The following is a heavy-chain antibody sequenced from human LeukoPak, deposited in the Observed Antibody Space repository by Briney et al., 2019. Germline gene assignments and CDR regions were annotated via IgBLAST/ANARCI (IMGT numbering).Heavy chain of an antibody. V-gene: IGHV3-30*03. J-gene: IGHJ4*02. Sequence: GGSLRLPCLASGFMFSNYAMHWVRQAPGKGLEWVAVTSYDGNLKHYADSVQGRFTISRDNPSNTVYLQMNSLRAEDTAVYYCAREEWELPFDYWGQGTLVTVSS. CDR3: AREEWELPFDY. D-gene: IGHD1-26*01. CDR1: GFMFSNYA. CDR2: TSYDGNLK.